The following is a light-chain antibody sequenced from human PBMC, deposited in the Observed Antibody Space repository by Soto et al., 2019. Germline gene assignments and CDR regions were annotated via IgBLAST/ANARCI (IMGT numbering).Light chain of an antibody. CDR3: QQRGNWPPTWT. J-gene: IGKJ1*01. CDR1: QSITRN. V-gene: IGKV3-15*01. Sequence: EIVMTQSPATLSLSPGERATLSCRASQSITRNLAWCQQTPGQAPRLLIYGASTRATGIPARFSGSWSGTDFALTINGLEPEDSAVYYCQQRGNWPPTWTFGQGTKVDIK. CDR2: GAS.